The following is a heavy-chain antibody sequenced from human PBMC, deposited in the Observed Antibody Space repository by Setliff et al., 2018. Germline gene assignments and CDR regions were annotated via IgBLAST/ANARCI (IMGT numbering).Heavy chain of an antibody. CDR2: IDWDDDK. D-gene: IGHD3-22*01. CDR1: GYSISSGYYW. Sequence: PSETLSLTCTVSGYSISSGYYWGWIRQPPGKALEWLARIDWDDDKYYSTSLKTRLTISKDTSKNQVVLTMTNMDPVDTATYYCARIPYYYDSSGYYYYGMDVWGQGTTVTVSS. V-gene: IGHV2-70*11. CDR3: ARIPYYYDSSGYYYYGMDV. J-gene: IGHJ6*02.